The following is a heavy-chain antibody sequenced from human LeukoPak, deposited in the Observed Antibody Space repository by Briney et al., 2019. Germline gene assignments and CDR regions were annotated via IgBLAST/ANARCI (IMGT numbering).Heavy chain of an antibody. D-gene: IGHD6-13*01. J-gene: IGHJ4*02. CDR2: INHSGST. V-gene: IGHV4-34*01. CDR1: GGSFSGYY. Sequence: PSETLSLTCAVYGGSFSGYYWSWIRQPPGKGLEWIGEINHSGSTDYNPSLKSRVTISVDTSKNQFSLKLSSVTAADTAVYYCARRGSWYSFGYWGQGTLVTVSS. CDR3: ARRGSWYSFGY.